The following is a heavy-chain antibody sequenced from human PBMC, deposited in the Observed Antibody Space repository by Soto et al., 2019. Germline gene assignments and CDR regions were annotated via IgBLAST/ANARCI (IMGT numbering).Heavy chain of an antibody. D-gene: IGHD3-9*01. CDR2: ISAYNVNT. CDR1: CYTFTIYF. Sequence: ASLNVSFKASCYTFTIYFIILVRHSPLQWLELMGCISAYNVNTNYAQNLHGRVTMTTDTSTSTAYMDLRSLRSDDTAVYYCARDRLLRSFHWLWDDSFFDIWGQRTLVTVSS. V-gene: IGHV1-18*04. CDR3: ARDRLLRSFHWLWDDSFFDI. J-gene: IGHJ3*02.